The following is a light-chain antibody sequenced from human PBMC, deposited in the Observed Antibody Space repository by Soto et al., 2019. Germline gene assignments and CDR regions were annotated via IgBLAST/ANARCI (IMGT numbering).Light chain of an antibody. CDR3: QQFYMGWT. V-gene: IGKV1-5*01. Sequence: IQMTQSPSTLSASVGDRVTMTCRASQSVRGSLAWYQQQPGKAPKLLIYDVSNLESGVPSRFSAFGSGTEFTLSISSLQPDDFGTYYCQQFYMGWTFGQGTRVDLK. CDR2: DVS. CDR1: QSVRGS. J-gene: IGKJ1*01.